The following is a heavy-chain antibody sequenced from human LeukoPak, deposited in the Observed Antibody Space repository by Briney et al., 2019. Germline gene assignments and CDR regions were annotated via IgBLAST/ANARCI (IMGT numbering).Heavy chain of an antibody. CDR2: IWYDGSHQ. V-gene: IGHV3-33*08. D-gene: IGHD3-10*01. Sequence: GGSLRLSCAAYGFSFSTYGIHWVRQAPGKRLESVAVIWYDGSHQYYADSVKGRFTISRDMSNNTLYLQMNNLRVDDTALYYCARDLGLRYGSGAYRFDAWGQVTQVIVSS. CDR1: GFSFSTYG. CDR3: ARDLGLRYGSGAYRFDA. J-gene: IGHJ5*02.